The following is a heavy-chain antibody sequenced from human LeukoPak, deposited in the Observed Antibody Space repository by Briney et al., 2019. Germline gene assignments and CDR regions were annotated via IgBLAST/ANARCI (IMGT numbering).Heavy chain of an antibody. Sequence: GGPLRLSCAASGFTFSSYGMHWVRQAPGKGLEWVAVISYDGSNKYYADSVKGRFTISRGNSKNTLYLQMNSLRAEDTAVYYCAKDRAYGSGSYYNGLLDYWGQGTLVTVSS. CDR2: ISYDGSNK. CDR1: GFTFSSYG. V-gene: IGHV3-30*18. D-gene: IGHD3-10*01. J-gene: IGHJ4*02. CDR3: AKDRAYGSGSYYNGLLDY.